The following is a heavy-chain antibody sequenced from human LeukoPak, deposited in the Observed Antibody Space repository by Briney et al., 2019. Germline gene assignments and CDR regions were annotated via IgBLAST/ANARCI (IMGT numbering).Heavy chain of an antibody. V-gene: IGHV4-39*01. CDR1: GGSISSSSYY. Sequence: SQTLSFTCTVSGGSISSSSYYWGWIRQPPGKGLEWIGSIYYSGSAYYNPSLKSRVTISVDTSKNQFSLKLSSVTAADTAVYYCASSTNYDFWSGYYGFDYWGQGTLVTVSS. D-gene: IGHD3-3*01. CDR2: IYYSGSA. J-gene: IGHJ4*02. CDR3: ASSTNYDFWSGYYGFDY.